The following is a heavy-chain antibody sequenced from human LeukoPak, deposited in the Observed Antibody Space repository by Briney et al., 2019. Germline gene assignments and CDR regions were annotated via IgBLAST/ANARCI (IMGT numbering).Heavy chain of an antibody. J-gene: IGHJ3*02. V-gene: IGHV3-30*18. D-gene: IGHD2-8*02. CDR1: GFTFNSYG. CDR2: ISYDGSKR. Sequence: GRSRRLSCVTSGFTFNSYGFYWVRQAPGKGLEWVAVISYDGSKRYYADSVKGRFTISRDNSKNSLYLQMNSLRTEDTALYYCAKAGTGAFDIWGQGTMVTVSS. CDR3: AKAGTGAFDI.